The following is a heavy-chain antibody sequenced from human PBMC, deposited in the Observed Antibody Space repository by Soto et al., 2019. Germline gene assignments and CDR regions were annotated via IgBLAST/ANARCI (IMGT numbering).Heavy chain of an antibody. J-gene: IGHJ6*02. CDR1: GFTFSSYG. CDR2: IWYDGSNK. CDR3: ARHDYGDYGDYYYGMDV. V-gene: IGHV3-33*01. D-gene: IGHD4-17*01. Sequence: QVQLVESGGGVVQPGRSLRLSCAASGFTFSSYGMHWVRQAPGKGLEWVAVIWYDGSNKYYADSVKGRFTISRDNSKNTLYLQMNSPRAEDTAVYYCARHDYGDYGDYYYGMDVWGQGTTVTVSS.